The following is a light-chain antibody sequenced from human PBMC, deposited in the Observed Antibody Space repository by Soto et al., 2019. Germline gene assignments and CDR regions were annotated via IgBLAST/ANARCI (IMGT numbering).Light chain of an antibody. Sequence: QSALTQPASVSGSPGQSVTISCTGISDGLHGYTYVSWYQHHPDKAPNLIIYEVSNRPSGVSNRFSGSKSGNTASLTISGLQAQDEATYYWSLFTRSNTWVFGGGTKLTVL. CDR3: SLFTRSNTWV. V-gene: IGLV2-14*01. CDR1: SDGLHGYTY. CDR2: EVS. J-gene: IGLJ3*02.